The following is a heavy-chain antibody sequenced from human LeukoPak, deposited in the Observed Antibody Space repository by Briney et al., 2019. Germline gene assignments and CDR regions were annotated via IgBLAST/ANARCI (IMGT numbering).Heavy chain of an antibody. CDR2: IYHSGST. D-gene: IGHD3-22*01. Sequence: PSGTLSLTCAVSGGSISSSNWWSWVRQPPGKGLEWIGEIYHSGSTNYNPSLKSRVSISVDTSKNQFSLKLTSVTAADTAVYYCARDLGYFDTSGFRHNWFDPWGQGTLVTVSS. V-gene: IGHV4-4*02. CDR1: GGSISSSNW. J-gene: IGHJ5*02. CDR3: ARDLGYFDTSGFRHNWFDP.